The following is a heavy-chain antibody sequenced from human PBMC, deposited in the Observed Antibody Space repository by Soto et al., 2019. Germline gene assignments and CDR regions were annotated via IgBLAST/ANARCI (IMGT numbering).Heavy chain of an antibody. Sequence: PGESLKISCKGSGYSFTSYWIGWVRQMPGKGLEWMGIIYPGDSDTRYSPSFQGQVTISADKSISTAYLQWSSLKASDTAMYYCARPAMVRGVINSLDYWGQGTLVTVSS. CDR1: GYSFTSYW. V-gene: IGHV5-51*01. D-gene: IGHD3-10*01. J-gene: IGHJ4*02. CDR3: ARPAMVRGVINSLDY. CDR2: IYPGDSDT.